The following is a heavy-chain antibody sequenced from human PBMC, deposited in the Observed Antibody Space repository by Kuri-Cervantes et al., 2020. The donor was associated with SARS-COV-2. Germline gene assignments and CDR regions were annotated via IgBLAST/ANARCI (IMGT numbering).Heavy chain of an antibody. CDR1: GGSISSYY. J-gene: IGHJ4*02. D-gene: IGHD1-14*01. CDR2: SSYSGST. V-gene: IGHV4-59*01. CDR3: ARVYNRNYFYLDY. Sequence: SETLSLTCTVSGGSISSYYWSWIRQPPGKGLEGIGYSSYSGSTNFNPSLKSRVTISVDTSRKQFSLKLSSVTAADPAVYYCARVYNRNYFYLDYWGRGTLVTVSS.